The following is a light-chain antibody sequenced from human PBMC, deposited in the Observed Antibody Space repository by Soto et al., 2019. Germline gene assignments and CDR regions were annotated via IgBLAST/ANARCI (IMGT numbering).Light chain of an antibody. CDR2: DAS. Sequence: EIVLTQSPATLSLSPGERATLSCRASQSVSSYLAWYQQKPGQAPRLLIYDASNRATGIPARFSGSASGTDFTPTISSLEPEDFEVYYCQQRSNWPPDTFGGGTKVEIK. CDR1: QSVSSY. V-gene: IGKV3-11*01. J-gene: IGKJ4*01. CDR3: QQRSNWPPDT.